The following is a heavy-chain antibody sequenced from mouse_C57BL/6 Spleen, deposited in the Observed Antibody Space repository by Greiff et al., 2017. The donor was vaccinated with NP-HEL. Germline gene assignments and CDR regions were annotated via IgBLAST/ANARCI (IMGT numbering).Heavy chain of an antibody. Sequence: QVQLQQPGAELVKPGASVKMSCKASGYTFTSYWITWVKQRPGQGLEWIGDIYPGSGSTNYNEKFKSKATLTVDTSSSTAYMQLSSLTSEDSAVYYWARSNYYGSSRWFAYWGQGTLVTVSA. CDR1: GYTFTSYW. J-gene: IGHJ3*01. CDR3: ARSNYYGSSRWFAY. CDR2: IYPGSGST. D-gene: IGHD1-1*01. V-gene: IGHV1-55*01.